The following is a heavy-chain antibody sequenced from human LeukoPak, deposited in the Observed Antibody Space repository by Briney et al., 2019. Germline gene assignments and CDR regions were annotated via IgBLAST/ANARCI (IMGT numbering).Heavy chain of an antibody. Sequence: ASVKVSCKASGYTFTSYYMHWVRQAPGQGLEWMGIINPSGGSTSYAQKFQGRVTMTRDTSTSTVYMELRSLRSDDTAVYYCARPLGRLGGWFNPWGQGTLVTVSS. D-gene: IGHD1-26*01. CDR3: ARPLGRLGGWFNP. J-gene: IGHJ5*02. CDR2: INPSGGST. V-gene: IGHV1-46*01. CDR1: GYTFTSYY.